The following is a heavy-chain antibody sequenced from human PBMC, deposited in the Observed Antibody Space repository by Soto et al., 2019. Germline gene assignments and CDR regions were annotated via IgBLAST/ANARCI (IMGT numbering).Heavy chain of an antibody. CDR3: ARDGGAAAAGESYYYYGMDV. V-gene: IGHV1-69*13. J-gene: IGHJ6*02. D-gene: IGHD6-13*01. Sequence: SVKVSFKASGGTFSSYAISWLRQAPGQGLEWMGGIIPIFGTANYAQKFQGRVTITADESTSTAYMELSSLRSEDTAVYYCARDGGAAAAGESYYYYGMDVWGQGTTVTVSS. CDR2: IIPIFGTA. CDR1: GGTFSSYA.